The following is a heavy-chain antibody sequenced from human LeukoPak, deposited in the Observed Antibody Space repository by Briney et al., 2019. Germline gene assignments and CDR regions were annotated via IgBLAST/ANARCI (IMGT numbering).Heavy chain of an antibody. CDR1: GYTFTSYG. CDR3: ARDLRAAAVDNWFDR. V-gene: IGHV1-18*01. J-gene: IGHJ5*02. CDR2: ISAYNGNT. D-gene: IGHD6-13*01. Sequence: ASVKVSCKASGYTFTSYGISWVRQAPGQGLEWMGWISAYNGNTNYAQKLQGRVTMTTDTSTSTAYMELRSLRSDDTAVYYCARDLRAAAVDNWFDRWGQGTLVTVSS.